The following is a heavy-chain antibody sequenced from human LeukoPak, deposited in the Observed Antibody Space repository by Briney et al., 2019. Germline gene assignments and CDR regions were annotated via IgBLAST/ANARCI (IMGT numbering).Heavy chain of an antibody. D-gene: IGHD1-26*01. Sequence: PGGSLRLSCAASGFTLSSYSMNWVRQAPGKGLEWVPSISSRSSNIYYADSVKGRFTISRDNAKNSLYLQMNSLRAEDTAVYYCARAGRYSGSPGALDYWGQGTLVTVSS. J-gene: IGHJ4*02. CDR1: GFTLSSYS. CDR3: ARAGRYSGSPGALDY. V-gene: IGHV3-21*01. CDR2: ISSRSSNI.